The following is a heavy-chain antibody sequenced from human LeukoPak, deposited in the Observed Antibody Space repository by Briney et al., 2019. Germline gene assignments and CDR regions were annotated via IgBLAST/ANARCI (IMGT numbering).Heavy chain of an antibody. CDR2: IGAGADT. Sequence: AGGSLRLSCAASGFSFSNSDMHWVRQATGKGLEWVSAIGAGADTYYPDSVKGRFTISRDNSKNTLYLQMNRLRVEDTAVYYCAKDRAPDGGRLDYFDYWGQGTLVTVSS. D-gene: IGHD6-19*01. J-gene: IGHJ4*02. V-gene: IGHV3-13*01. CDR3: AKDRAPDGGRLDYFDY. CDR1: GFSFSNSD.